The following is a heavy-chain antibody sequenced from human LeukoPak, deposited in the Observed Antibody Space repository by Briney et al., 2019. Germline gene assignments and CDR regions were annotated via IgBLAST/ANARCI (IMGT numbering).Heavy chain of an antibody. J-gene: IGHJ5*02. D-gene: IGHD1-1*01. V-gene: IGHV1-46*03. CDR2: IIPSGGST. CDR1: GYTFTSYY. CDR3: ARGTRSDSNWFDP. Sequence: ASVKVSCKASGYTFTSYYIHWVRQAPGQGLEWMGLIIPSGGSTSYAQMFQGRVTMTRDTSTSTVYMELSSLRSEDTAVYYCARGTRSDSNWFDPWGQGTLVTVSS.